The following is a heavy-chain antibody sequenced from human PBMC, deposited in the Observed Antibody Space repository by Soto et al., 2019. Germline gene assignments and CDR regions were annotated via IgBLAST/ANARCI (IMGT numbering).Heavy chain of an antibody. V-gene: IGHV4-4*02. CDR3: ARDLNSYGLFDY. D-gene: IGHD5-18*01. CDR1: GASITSSHW. CDR2: IYHSGST. Sequence: PSETLSLTCTVSAVSGASITSSHWWSWVRQPPGKGLEWIGYIYHSGSTYYNPSLKSRVTISVDRSKNQFSLKLSSVTAADTAVYYCARDLNSYGLFDYWGQGTLVTVSS. J-gene: IGHJ4*02.